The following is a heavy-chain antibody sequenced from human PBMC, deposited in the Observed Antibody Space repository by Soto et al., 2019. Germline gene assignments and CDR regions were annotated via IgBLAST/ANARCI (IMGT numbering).Heavy chain of an antibody. Sequence: QVQLVQSGAEVKNPGASVKVSCKASGYTFTSYGISWVRQAPGQGLEWMGWISAYNGNTNYAQKLQGRVTMTTDTSTSTAYMELRSLRSDDTAVYYCARDCRIAVAGTSWFDPWGQGTLVTVSS. V-gene: IGHV1-18*04. CDR3: ARDCRIAVAGTSWFDP. J-gene: IGHJ5*02. CDR1: GYTFTSYG. CDR2: ISAYNGNT. D-gene: IGHD6-19*01.